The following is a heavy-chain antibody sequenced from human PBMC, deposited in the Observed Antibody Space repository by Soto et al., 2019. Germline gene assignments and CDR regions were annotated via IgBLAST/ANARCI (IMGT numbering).Heavy chain of an antibody. CDR1: GDRVSGNSAA. V-gene: IGHV6-1*01. J-gene: IGHJ4*02. CDR2: TYYRSKWYN. CDR3: AREFLYYERCDSYFED. D-gene: IGHD3-16*01. Sequence: SQTLSLTCAISGDRVSGNSAAWNWIRQSPSRGLEWLGRTYYRSKWYNDYAVSVKSRITVTPDTSKNQFSLHLNSVTPEDTAVYYCAREFLYYERCDSYFEDWGQGALVTVS.